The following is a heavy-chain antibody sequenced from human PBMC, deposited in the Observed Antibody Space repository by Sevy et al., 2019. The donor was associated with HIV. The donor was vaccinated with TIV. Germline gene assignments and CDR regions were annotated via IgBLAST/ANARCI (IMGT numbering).Heavy chain of an antibody. CDR1: GFTFSANW. Sequence: GGSLRLSCAASGFTFSANWMNSVRQAPGKRLEWVANIKGDGSDKHYVDSVEGRFTISRDNAKNLLYLQMNSLRVEDTAVYYCAHETFGRFESWGQGTLVTVSS. D-gene: IGHD3-16*01. CDR3: AHETFGRFES. J-gene: IGHJ4*02. V-gene: IGHV3-7*01. CDR2: IKGDGSDK.